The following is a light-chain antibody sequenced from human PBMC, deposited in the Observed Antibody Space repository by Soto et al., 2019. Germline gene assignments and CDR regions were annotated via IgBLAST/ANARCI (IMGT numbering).Light chain of an antibody. CDR1: QGISSY. CDR3: QQLNSYPRT. Sequence: IQLTQSPSSLSASVGARVTITCRASQGISSYLAWYQQKPGQAPKLLIYAASTLQSGVPSRFSGSESGTDFTLTISSLQPEDFATYYCQQLNSYPRTFGQGTKVEIK. V-gene: IGKV1-9*01. CDR2: AAS. J-gene: IGKJ1*01.